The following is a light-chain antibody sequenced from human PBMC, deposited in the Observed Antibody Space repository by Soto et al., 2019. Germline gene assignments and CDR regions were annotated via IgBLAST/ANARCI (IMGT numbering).Light chain of an antibody. Sequence: QSALTQPRSVSGSPGQSVTISCTGTSSDVGGYSFVSWYQQRPGKAPKLMIYDVSKRPSGVPDRFSGSKSGNTASLTISGLQAEDEADYYCCSYAGSYTGVFGGGTKLTVL. J-gene: IGLJ2*01. V-gene: IGLV2-11*01. CDR2: DVS. CDR3: CSYAGSYTGV. CDR1: SSDVGGYSF.